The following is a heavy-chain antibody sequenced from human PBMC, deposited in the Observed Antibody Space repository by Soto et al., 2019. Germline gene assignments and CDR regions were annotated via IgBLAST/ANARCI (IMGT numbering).Heavy chain of an antibody. Sequence: SETLSLTCAVYGGSFSGYYWSWIRQPPGKGLEWIGEINHSGSTNYNPSLKSRVTISIDTSRNQFSLNLSSVTAADTAVYYRARGGRTPYNTILRVLTNRAFDPWGQGTLVTVSS. CDR3: ARGGRTPYNTILRVLTNRAFDP. V-gene: IGHV4-34*01. D-gene: IGHD3-3*01. CDR2: INHSGST. J-gene: IGHJ5*02. CDR1: GGSFSGYY.